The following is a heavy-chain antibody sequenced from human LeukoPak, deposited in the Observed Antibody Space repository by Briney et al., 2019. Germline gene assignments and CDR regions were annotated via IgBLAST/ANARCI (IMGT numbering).Heavy chain of an antibody. CDR2: FDPEDGET. J-gene: IGHJ4*02. Sequence: ASVKVSCKVSGYTLTELSMHWVRQAPGKGLEWMGGFDPEDGETIYAQKFQGRVTMTEGTSTDTAYMELSSLRSEDTAVYYCATRGRWELPLGYFDYWGQGTLVTVSS. D-gene: IGHD1-26*01. CDR1: GYTLTELS. CDR3: ATRGRWELPLGYFDY. V-gene: IGHV1-24*01.